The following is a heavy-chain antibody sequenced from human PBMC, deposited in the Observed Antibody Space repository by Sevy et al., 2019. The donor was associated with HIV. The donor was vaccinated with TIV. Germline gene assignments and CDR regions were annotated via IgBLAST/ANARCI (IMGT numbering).Heavy chain of an antibody. D-gene: IGHD3-22*01. J-gene: IGHJ2*01. V-gene: IGHV3-48*01. Sequence: GGSLRLSCAASGFTFSSYSMNWVRQAPGKGLEWVSYISSSSSTIYYADSVKGRFTISRDNAKNSLYLQMNSLRAEDTAVNYFAGMYYYDSSGPGPGYFDRWGRGTLVTVSS. CDR1: GFTFSSYS. CDR2: ISSSSSTI. CDR3: AGMYYYDSSGPGPGYFDR.